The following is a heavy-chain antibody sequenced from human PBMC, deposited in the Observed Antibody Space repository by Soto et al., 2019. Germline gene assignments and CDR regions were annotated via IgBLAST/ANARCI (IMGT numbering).Heavy chain of an antibody. CDR1: GGSISGYC. CDR2: INHSGST. V-gene: IGHV4-34*01. D-gene: IGHD6-13*01. J-gene: IGHJ4*02. Sequence: SETKSLTCTVYGGSISGYCLSWIRQPPGKGLEWIGEINHSGSTNYNPSLKSRVTISVDTSKNQFSLKLSSVTAADTAVYYCARDTIAAAKDYWGQGTLVTVSS. CDR3: ARDTIAAAKDY.